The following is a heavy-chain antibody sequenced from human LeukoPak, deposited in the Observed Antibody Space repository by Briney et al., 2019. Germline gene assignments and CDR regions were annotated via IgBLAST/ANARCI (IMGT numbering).Heavy chain of an antibody. CDR2: ISSTGTTI. CDR3: ARRGRYCSGDTCFNSLYFFDH. J-gene: IGHJ4*02. Sequence: GGSLRLSCAASGFTFSSYEMNWVSQAPGRGRECVSYISSTGTTIYYADSVKGRFTISRDNAKNSLYLQMNSLRAEDTAVYNCARRGRYCSGDTCFNSLYFFDHWGQGTLVTVSS. V-gene: IGHV3-48*03. CDR1: GFTFSSYE. D-gene: IGHD2-15*01.